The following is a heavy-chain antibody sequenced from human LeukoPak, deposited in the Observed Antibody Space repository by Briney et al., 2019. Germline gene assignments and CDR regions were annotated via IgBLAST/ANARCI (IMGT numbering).Heavy chain of an antibody. J-gene: IGHJ4*02. V-gene: IGHV3-20*04. CDR2: INWNGGST. CDR1: GFTFDDYG. Sequence: GGSLRLSCVASGFTFDDYGMSWVRQAPGKGLEWVSGINWNGGSTGYADSVKGRFSVSRDNSKNTLYLQMNSLRVEDTAVYYCAKGGRGSWAGNTGDWGQGTLVSVSS. CDR3: AKGGRGSWAGNTGD. D-gene: IGHD3-10*01.